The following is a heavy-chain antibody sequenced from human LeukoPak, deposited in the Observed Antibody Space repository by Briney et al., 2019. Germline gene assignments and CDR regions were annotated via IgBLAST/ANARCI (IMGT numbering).Heavy chain of an antibody. V-gene: IGHV4-61*01. D-gene: IGHD6-6*01. CDR3: ARGTYSSSSRWFDP. CDR1: GGSVSSGSYY. CDR2: IYYSGST. Sequence: SETLSLTCTVSGGSVSSGSYYWSWIRQPPGKGLEWIGYIYYSGSTNYNPSLKSRVTISVDTSKNQFSLKLSSMTAADMAVYYCARGTYSSSSRWFDPWGQGTLVTVSS. J-gene: IGHJ5*02.